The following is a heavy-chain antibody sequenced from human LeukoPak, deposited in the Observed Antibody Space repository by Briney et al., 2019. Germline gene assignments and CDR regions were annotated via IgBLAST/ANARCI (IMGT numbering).Heavy chain of an antibody. J-gene: IGHJ4*02. CDR1: GGSMSSGRVY. CDR3: ARSSSGYRDY. V-gene: IGHV4-61*02. Sequence: SETLSLTCTVSGGSMSSGRVYWSWIRQPAGKGLEWIGRIYTSGSTSYNPSLKSRVTMSVDTSKNQFSLKLNSVTAADTAVYYCARSSSGYRDYWGQGTLVTVSS. CDR2: IYTSGST. D-gene: IGHD3-22*01.